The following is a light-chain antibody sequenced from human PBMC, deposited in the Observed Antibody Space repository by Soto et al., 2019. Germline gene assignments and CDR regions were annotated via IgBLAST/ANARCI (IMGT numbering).Light chain of an antibody. CDR2: AAS. CDR3: QNYRYAPAT. Sequence: DVRMTQSPSSLTACFGDRVTISCLASQDIMKSLAWYQQRPGGIPNVLIYAASTLRPGVPSRFSGSGSGTNFTLTISGLRPEDVATYYCQNYRYAPATFGQGTKVE. V-gene: IGKV1-27*01. J-gene: IGKJ1*01. CDR1: QDIMKS.